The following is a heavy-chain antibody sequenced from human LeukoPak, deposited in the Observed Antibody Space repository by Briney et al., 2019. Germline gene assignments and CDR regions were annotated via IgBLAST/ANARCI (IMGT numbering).Heavy chain of an antibody. J-gene: IGHJ4*02. CDR3: AKVPSTYYYDSSDDY. Sequence: PGGSLRLSCAASGFTFSSYAMSWVRQASGKGLEWVSAISGSDDSTYYADSVKGRFTISRDNSKNTLYLQMNSLRAEDTAVYYCAKVPSTYYYDSSDDYWGQGTLVTVSS. CDR1: GFTFSSYA. D-gene: IGHD3-22*01. V-gene: IGHV3-23*01. CDR2: ISGSDDST.